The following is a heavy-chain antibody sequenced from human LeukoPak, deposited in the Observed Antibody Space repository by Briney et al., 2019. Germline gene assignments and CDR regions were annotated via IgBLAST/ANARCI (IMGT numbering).Heavy chain of an antibody. CDR2: IYYSGST. D-gene: IGHD2-15*01. V-gene: IGHV4-59*01. CDR1: GGSISSYY. CDR3: ARVKRDCSGGSCYYYYYGMDV. J-gene: IGHJ6*02. Sequence: PSETLSLTCTVSGGSISSYYWSWIRQPPGKGLEWIGYIYYSGSTNYNPSLKSRVTISVDTSKNQFSLKLSSVTAADTAVYYCARVKRDCSGGSCYYYYYGMDVWGQGTTVTVSS.